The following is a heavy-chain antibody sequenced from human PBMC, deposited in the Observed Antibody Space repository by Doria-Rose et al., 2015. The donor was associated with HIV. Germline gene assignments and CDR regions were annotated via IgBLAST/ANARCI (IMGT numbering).Heavy chain of an antibody. Sequence: QVQLVQFGPVLVKPTETLTLTCTVSGVSLSSPGMGVSWIRQPPGKALEWLANIFSDDERSYKPSLKIRLTISRGTAKRQVVLTMTDMDPVDTATYYCARIKSSRWYHKYYFDFWGQGTLVIVSA. CDR3: ARIKSSRWYHKYYFDF. D-gene: IGHD6-13*01. J-gene: IGHJ4*02. CDR1: GVSLSSPGMG. CDR2: IFSDDER. V-gene: IGHV2-26*01.